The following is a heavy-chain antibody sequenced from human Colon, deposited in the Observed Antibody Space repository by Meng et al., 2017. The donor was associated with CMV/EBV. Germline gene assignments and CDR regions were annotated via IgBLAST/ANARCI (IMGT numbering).Heavy chain of an antibody. V-gene: IGHV3-21*01. J-gene: IGHJ4*02. CDR3: ARFLHSSSWDLDY. CDR2: ISSSSSYI. Sequence: GGSLRLSCAASGFNFNSFGMHWVRQAPGKGLEWVSSISSSSSYIYYADSVKGRFIISRDNAKNSLYLQMNSLRAEDTAVYYCARFLHSSSWDLDYWGQGTLVTVSS. CDR1: GFNFNSFG. D-gene: IGHD6-13*01.